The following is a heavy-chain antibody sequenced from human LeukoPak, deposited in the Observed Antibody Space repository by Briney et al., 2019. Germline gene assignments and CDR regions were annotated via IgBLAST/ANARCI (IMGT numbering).Heavy chain of an antibody. CDR3: ARDIAVAEYFDF. D-gene: IGHD6-19*01. V-gene: IGHV3-20*04. CDR2: ISWNGIRT. J-gene: IGHJ4*02. CDR1: GFTLDDYD. Sequence: GGSLRLSCVVSGFTLDDYDMSWVRHCPGKGLEWVSSISWNGIRTTYEDSVKGRFTISRDNAKNSLYLQMNSLRAEDTALYFCARDIAVAEYFDFWGKGTMVTVSS.